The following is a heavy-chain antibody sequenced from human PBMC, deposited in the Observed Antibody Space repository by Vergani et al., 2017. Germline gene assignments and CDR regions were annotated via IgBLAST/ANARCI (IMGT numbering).Heavy chain of an antibody. D-gene: IGHD2-8*01. CDR2: ISYAGTEK. CDR1: GFSFGNYA. CDR3: ARGGKGIIMVFPSIHL. J-gene: IGHJ4*02. Sequence: QVKLEESGGGVVQPGRSLRLSCAASGFSFGNYAMHWVREAPGKGLGCVGVISYAGTEKKYADSVNGRFTISRDNSKKMMSLQMNSLRVEDTAVYYCARGGKGIIMVFPSIHLWGQGTQVSVS. V-gene: IGHV3-30-3*01.